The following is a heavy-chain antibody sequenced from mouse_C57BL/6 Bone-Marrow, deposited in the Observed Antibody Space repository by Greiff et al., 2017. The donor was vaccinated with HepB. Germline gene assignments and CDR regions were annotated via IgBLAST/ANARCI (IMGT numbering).Heavy chain of an antibody. CDR1: GYTFTSYG. CDR2: INPSNGGT. Sequence: QVQLQQSGAELARPGASVKLSCKASGYTFTSYGISWVKQRTGQGLEWIGNINPSNGGTNYNEKFKSKATLTVDKSSSTAYMQLSSLTSEDSAVYYCARGTEDWGQGTTLTVSS. J-gene: IGHJ2*01. V-gene: IGHV1-53*01. CDR3: ARGTED. D-gene: IGHD3-3*01.